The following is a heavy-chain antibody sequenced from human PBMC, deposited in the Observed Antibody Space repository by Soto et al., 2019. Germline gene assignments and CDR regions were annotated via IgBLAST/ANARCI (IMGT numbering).Heavy chain of an antibody. Sequence: GSLRLACSASGFTFSSYAMSWVRQAPGKGLEWVSAISGSGGSTYYADSVKGRFTISRDNSKNTLYLQMNSLRAEDTAVYYCAKDRVKVVTAIVDYWGQGTLVTVYS. V-gene: IGHV3-23*01. CDR3: AKDRVKVVTAIVDY. J-gene: IGHJ4*02. D-gene: IGHD2-21*02. CDR2: ISGSGGST. CDR1: GFTFSSYA.